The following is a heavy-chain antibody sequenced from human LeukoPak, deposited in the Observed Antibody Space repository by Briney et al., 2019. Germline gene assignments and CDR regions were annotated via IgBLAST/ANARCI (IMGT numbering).Heavy chain of an antibody. D-gene: IGHD2-15*01. Sequence: ASVKVSCKASGYTFTGYYMHWVRQAPGQGLEWMGWINPNSGGTNYAQKFQGRVTMTRDTSISTAYMELSRLRSDDTAVYYCARGYCGGGSCYYYFDYWGQRTLVTVSS. CDR1: GYTFTGYY. CDR2: INPNSGGT. V-gene: IGHV1-2*02. J-gene: IGHJ4*02. CDR3: ARGYCGGGSCYYYFDY.